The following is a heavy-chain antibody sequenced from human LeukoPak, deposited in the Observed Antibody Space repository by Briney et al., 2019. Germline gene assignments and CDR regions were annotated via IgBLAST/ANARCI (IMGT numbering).Heavy chain of an antibody. D-gene: IGHD2-2*01. J-gene: IGHJ4*02. CDR2: IYSGGST. V-gene: IGHV3-53*05. CDR3: AKDRVDCSSTSCFNGLFDY. CDR1: GFTVSSNY. Sequence: GGSLRLFCAASGFTVSSNYMSWVRQAPGKGLEWVSVIYSGGSTYYADSVKGRFTISRDNSKNTLYLQMNSLRAEDTAVYYCAKDRVDCSSTSCFNGLFDYWGQGTLVTVSS.